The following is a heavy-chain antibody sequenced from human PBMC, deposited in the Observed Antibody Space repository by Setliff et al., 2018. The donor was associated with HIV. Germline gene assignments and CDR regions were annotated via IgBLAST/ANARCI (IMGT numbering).Heavy chain of an antibody. CDR3: ARLAMAAAGMRWFDP. V-gene: IGHV4-34*01. D-gene: IGHD6-13*01. J-gene: IGHJ5*02. CDR1: GESFSDYS. Sequence: SETLSLTCAVYGESFSDYSWNWIRQTPEKGLEWIAEITQSGTTNYNPALKSRVTISIDKSKNQFSLKLSSVTAADTAVHYCARLAMAAAGMRWFDPWGQGALVTVSS. CDR2: ITQSGTT.